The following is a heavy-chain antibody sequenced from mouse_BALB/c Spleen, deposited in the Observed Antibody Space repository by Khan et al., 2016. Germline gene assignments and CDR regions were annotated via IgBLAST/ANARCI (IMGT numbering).Heavy chain of an antibody. J-gene: IGHJ4*01. D-gene: IGHD2-4*01. CDR1: GFNIKDTY. V-gene: IGHV14-3*02. CDR2: IDPANGNT. CDR3: ARGGLRRGYAMDY. Sequence: EVELVESGAELVKPGASVKLSCTASGFNIKDTYMHWVKQRPEQGLEWIGRIDPANGNTKYDPKFQGKATITADTSSNTAYLQLSSLTSEDTAVYYCARGGLRRGYAMDYWGQGTSVTVSS.